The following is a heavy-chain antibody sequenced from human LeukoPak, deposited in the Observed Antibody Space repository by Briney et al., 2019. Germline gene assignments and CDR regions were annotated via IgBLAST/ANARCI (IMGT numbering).Heavy chain of an antibody. CDR2: IGSNGNST. V-gene: IGHV3-64*04. J-gene: IGHJ6*02. D-gene: IGHD5-18*01. CDR3: VRTDTAITHFGMDV. Sequence: GGSLRLSCAASGFTFSSFAMHWVRQAPGKGLEYVSAIGSNGNSTYYADSVKGRFTISRDNAKNSLYLQMNSLRAEDTAVYYCVRTDTAITHFGMDVWGQGTTVTVSS. CDR1: GFTFSSFA.